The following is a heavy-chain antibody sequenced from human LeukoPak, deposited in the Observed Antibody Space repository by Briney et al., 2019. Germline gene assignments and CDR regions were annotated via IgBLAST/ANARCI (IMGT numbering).Heavy chain of an antibody. J-gene: IGHJ4*02. CDR2: ISGSGSAI. D-gene: IGHD3-16*01. Sequence: SGGSLRLSCAASGFTFSSYAMSWVRQAPGKGLEWISYISGSGSAIHYADSVKGRFTISRDNAKNSLYLQMNSLRVEDTAVYYCARDHTERAQWGYFDYWGQGNLVTVSS. CDR3: ARDHTERAQWGYFDY. CDR1: GFTFSSYA. V-gene: IGHV3-48*03.